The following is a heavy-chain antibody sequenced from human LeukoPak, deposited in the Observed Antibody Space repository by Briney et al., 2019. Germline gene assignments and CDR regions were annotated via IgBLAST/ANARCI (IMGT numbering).Heavy chain of an antibody. Sequence: GGSLRLSCAASGFTFSSYSMNWVRQAPGKGLEWVSSISSSSYIYYADSVKGRFTISRDNAKNSLYLQMNSLRAEDTAVYYCARAPGYCTNGVCYDFDYWGQGTLVTVSS. CDR3: ARAPGYCTNGVCYDFDY. J-gene: IGHJ4*02. D-gene: IGHD2-8*01. CDR2: ISSSSYI. CDR1: GFTFSSYS. V-gene: IGHV3-21*01.